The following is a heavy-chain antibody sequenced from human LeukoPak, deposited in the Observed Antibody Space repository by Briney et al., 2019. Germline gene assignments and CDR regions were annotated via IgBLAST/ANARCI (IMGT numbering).Heavy chain of an antibody. J-gene: IGHJ4*02. V-gene: IGHV3-43*01. CDR2: IRWDGTT. Sequence: GGSLRLSCAASGFTFEDYTMHWVRQAPGKTLEWVSLIRWDGTTYYTDSVKGRFTISRDNAKNSLYLQMNSLRAEDTAVYYCARGSRSSMTYYFDYWGQGTLVTVSS. D-gene: IGHD2-8*01. CDR1: GFTFEDYT. CDR3: ARGSRSSMTYYFDY.